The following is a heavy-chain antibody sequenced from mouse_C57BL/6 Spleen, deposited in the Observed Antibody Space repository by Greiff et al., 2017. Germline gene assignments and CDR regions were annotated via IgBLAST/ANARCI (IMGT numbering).Heavy chain of an antibody. J-gene: IGHJ4*01. CDR1: GFTFCDFY. CDR3: ARDYYAMDY. CDR2: SRNKANDYTT. V-gene: IGHV7-1*01. Sequence: EVKLVESGGGLVQSGRSLRLSCATSGFTFCDFYMEWVRQAPGKGLEWIAASRNKANDYTTEYSASVKGRFIVSRDTSQSILYLQMNALRAEDTAIYYCARDYYAMDYWGQGTSVTVSS.